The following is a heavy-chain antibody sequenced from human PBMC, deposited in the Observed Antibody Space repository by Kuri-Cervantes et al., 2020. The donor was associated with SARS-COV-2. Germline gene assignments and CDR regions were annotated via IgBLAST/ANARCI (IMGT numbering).Heavy chain of an antibody. D-gene: IGHD3-3*01. CDR3: ARGSTYYDFWSGYYTGEYFQH. Sequence: LSLTCAASGFIFSSHSMNWVRQAPGKGLEWVSSISSSSSYIYYADSVKGRFTISRDNAKNSLYLQMNSLRAEDTAVYYCARGSTYYDFWSGYYTGEYFQHWGQGTLVTVSS. J-gene: IGHJ1*01. CDR2: ISSSSSYI. CDR1: GFIFSSHS. V-gene: IGHV3-21*01.